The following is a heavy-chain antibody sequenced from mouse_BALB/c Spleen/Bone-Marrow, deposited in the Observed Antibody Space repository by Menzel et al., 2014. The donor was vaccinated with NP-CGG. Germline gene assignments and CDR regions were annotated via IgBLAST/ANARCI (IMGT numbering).Heavy chain of an antibody. J-gene: IGHJ1*01. V-gene: IGHV4-1*02. CDR1: GFDFSRYW. D-gene: IGHD1-1*01. Sequence: EVKLVESGGGLVQPGGSLKLSCAASGFDFSRYWMSWVRQAPGKGLEWIGKINPDSSTTNYTQSLKDKSIISRDNAKNTLYLQMRKVRSEDTAVYYCARLNYYGNLFVWGAGTTVTVSS. CDR2: INPDSSTT. CDR3: ARLNYYGNLFV.